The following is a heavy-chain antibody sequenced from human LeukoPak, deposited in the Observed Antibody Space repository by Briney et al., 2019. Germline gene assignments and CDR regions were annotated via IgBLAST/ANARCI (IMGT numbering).Heavy chain of an antibody. D-gene: IGHD6-6*01. J-gene: IGHJ4*02. V-gene: IGHV4-38-2*01. CDR2: IYHSGST. Sequence: SETLSLTCAVSGYSISSGYYWGWIRQPPGKGLGWIGSIYHSGSTYYNPSLKSRVTISVDTSKNQFSLKLSSVTAADTAVYYCARRVSSSSSGFDYWGQGTLVTVSS. CDR1: GYSISSGYY. CDR3: ARRVSSSSSGFDY.